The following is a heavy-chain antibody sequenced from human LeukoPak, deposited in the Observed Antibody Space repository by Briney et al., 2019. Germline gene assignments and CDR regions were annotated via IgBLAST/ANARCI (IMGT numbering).Heavy chain of an antibody. CDR2: IYYSGST. CDR1: GGSISSYY. V-gene: IGHV4-59*08. Sequence: LETLSLTCTVSGGSISSYYWSWIRQPPGKGLEWIGYIYYSGSTNYNPSLKSRVTISVDTSKNQFSLKLSSVTAADTAVYYCARHPASYGDQIDYWGQGTLVTVSS. CDR3: ARHPASYGDQIDY. J-gene: IGHJ4*02. D-gene: IGHD4-17*01.